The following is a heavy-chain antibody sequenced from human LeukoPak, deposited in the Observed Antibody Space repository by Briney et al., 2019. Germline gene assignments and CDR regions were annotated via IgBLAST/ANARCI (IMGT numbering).Heavy chain of an antibody. V-gene: IGHV4-30-2*03. Sequence: PSQTLSLTCSVSGGSISSGNYYWTWIRQPPGKGLEWIGYLYHSGVTYYNPSLKSRVTISVDTSKNQFSLKLSSVTAADTAVYYCARLPLGRSSGWYADIWGQGTMVTVSS. CDR2: LYHSGVT. CDR3: ARLPLGRSSGWYADI. D-gene: IGHD6-19*01. CDR1: GGSISSGNYY. J-gene: IGHJ3*02.